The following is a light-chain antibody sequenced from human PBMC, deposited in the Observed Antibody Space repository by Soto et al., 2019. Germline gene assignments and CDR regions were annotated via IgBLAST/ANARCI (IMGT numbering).Light chain of an antibody. V-gene: IGKV3-11*01. J-gene: IGKJ4*01. CDR2: DAS. CDR1: QSVSSS. CDR3: QQRSTWLLGP. Sequence: EIVLTQSPATLSLSPGERATLSCRASQSVSSSLAWYQQKPGQAPRLLIYDASNRATGIPARFSGSGSGTDFTLSISSLEPEDFAVYYCQQRSTWLLGPFGGGTKVEIK.